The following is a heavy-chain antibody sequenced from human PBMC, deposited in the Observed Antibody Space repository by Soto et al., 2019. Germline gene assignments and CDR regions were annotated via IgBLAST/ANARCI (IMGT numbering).Heavy chain of an antibody. J-gene: IGHJ6*02. Sequence: SVKVSCKASGGTFSSYAISWVRQAPGQGLEWMGGIIPIFGTANYAQKFQGRVTITADESTSTAYMELSSLRSEDTAVYYCASSNDFWSGYSFGYYYYGMDVWGQGTTVTVSS. D-gene: IGHD3-3*01. CDR1: GGTFSSYA. V-gene: IGHV1-69*13. CDR2: IIPIFGTA. CDR3: ASSNDFWSGYSFGYYYYGMDV.